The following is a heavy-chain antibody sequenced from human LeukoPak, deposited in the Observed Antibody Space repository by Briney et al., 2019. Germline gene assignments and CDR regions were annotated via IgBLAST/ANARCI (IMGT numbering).Heavy chain of an antibody. D-gene: IGHD1-26*01. CDR3: ARSRAFNSGAFDP. J-gene: IGHJ5*02. Sequence: SETLSLTCTVSGASVSSASYWSWIRQPPGKGVEWIAHIYNGVNTNYSPSLKSRVTISVDTSKNQFSLRLNSVTAADTAVYYCARSRAFNSGAFDPWGQGSLVTVSS. CDR1: GASVSSASY. CDR2: IYNGVNT. V-gene: IGHV4-61*01.